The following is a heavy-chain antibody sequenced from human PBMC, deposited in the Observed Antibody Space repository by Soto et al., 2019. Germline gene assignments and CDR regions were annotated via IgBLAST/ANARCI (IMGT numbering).Heavy chain of an antibody. CDR2: INPDNGNT. CDR1: GHTFTRYT. Sequence: GASEKFYCKASGHTFTRYTTNWVRQAPGQRLEWMGCINPDNGNTKSSQKFQDRVIITRDTSASTAYMDLSSLRSEDTAVYYCARGIATGQLDPWGQGTLVTVSS. CDR3: ARGIATGQLDP. D-gene: IGHD2-15*01. J-gene: IGHJ5*02. V-gene: IGHV1-3*01.